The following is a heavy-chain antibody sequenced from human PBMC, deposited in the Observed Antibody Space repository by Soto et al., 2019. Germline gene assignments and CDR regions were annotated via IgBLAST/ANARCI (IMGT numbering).Heavy chain of an antibody. Sequence: EVQLVESGGGLVQPGGSLRLSCAASGFPFSSYNMNWVRQAPGKGREGISDISLSSSTIFYADSVKGRFTISRDNAKNSLYLQMNSLRAEDTAVYYCARDSRNYYYYMDVWGKGTTVTVSS. CDR1: GFPFSSYN. CDR3: ARDSRNYYYYMDV. V-gene: IGHV3-48*01. CDR2: ISLSSSTI. J-gene: IGHJ6*03.